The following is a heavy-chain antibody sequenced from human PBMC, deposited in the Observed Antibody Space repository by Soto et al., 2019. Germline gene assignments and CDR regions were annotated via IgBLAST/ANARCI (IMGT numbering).Heavy chain of an antibody. CDR2: SYYSGST. CDR1: GGSISSYY. Sequence: HVQLQESGPGLVKPSETLSLTCTVSGGSISSYYWSCIRQPPGKVLGWLGYSYYSGSTKYNPSLESRVTIPVDSSKNQFSLKPSSVTAADTAVYYGARHETPHGVSDYWGQGTRVTVSS. J-gene: IGHJ4*02. CDR3: ARHETPHGVSDY. V-gene: IGHV4-59*08. D-gene: IGHD4-17*01.